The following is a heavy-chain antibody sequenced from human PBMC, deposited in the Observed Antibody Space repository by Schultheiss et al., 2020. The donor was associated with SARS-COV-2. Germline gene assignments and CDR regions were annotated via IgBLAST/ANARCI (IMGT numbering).Heavy chain of an antibody. CDR1: GGTFSSYA. CDR3: ARDHCVSSGCYEAYYYGMDL. CDR2: IIPILGIA. V-gene: IGHV1-69*04. Sequence: SVKVSCKASGGTFSSYAISWVRQAPGQGLEWMGRIIPILGIANYAQKFQGWVTMTRDTSISTAYMELSRLTSDDTAVYYCARDHCVSSGCYEAYYYGMDLWGQGTTVTVSS. D-gene: IGHD2-2*01. J-gene: IGHJ6*02.